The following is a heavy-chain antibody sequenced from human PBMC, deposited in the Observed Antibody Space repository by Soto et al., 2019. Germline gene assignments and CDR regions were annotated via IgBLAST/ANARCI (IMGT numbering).Heavy chain of an antibody. CDR3: SSGSFGVVSEY. Sequence: PSETLSLTCIVSADSISSYYWSWIRQPAGKGLEWIGRIYPGGSTDYIPSLKSRISLSIDTSKKQFSLRLSSVTAADTAVHYCSSGSFGVVSEYWGQGILVTVSS. CDR2: IYPGGST. D-gene: IGHD3-3*01. CDR1: ADSISSYY. V-gene: IGHV4-4*07. J-gene: IGHJ4*02.